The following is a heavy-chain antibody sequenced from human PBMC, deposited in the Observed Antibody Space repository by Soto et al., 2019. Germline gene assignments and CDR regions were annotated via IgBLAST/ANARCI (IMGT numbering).Heavy chain of an antibody. J-gene: IGHJ4*02. V-gene: IGHV3-30*03. Sequence: QVQLVESGGGVGQPGGSLRLSCAASGFTFSSYGMHWVRQAPGRGLECVAVISYDGNKESYADSVRGRFTISRDNYRNTMYLQMNSLRADDTAVYYCARSLGAKYHLWSGHLDYWGQGNLVTVSS. CDR2: ISYDGNKE. D-gene: IGHD3-3*01. CDR3: ARSLGAKYHLWSGHLDY. CDR1: GFTFSSYG.